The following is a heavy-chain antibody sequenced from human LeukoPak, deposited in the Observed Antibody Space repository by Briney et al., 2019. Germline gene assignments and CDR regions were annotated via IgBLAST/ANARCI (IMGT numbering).Heavy chain of an antibody. J-gene: IGHJ4*02. D-gene: IGHD5-18*01. CDR3: AREVDGYSDY. V-gene: IGHV3-21*01. Sequence: GGSLRLSCTASGFTLGDYAMNWVRQAPGKGLEWVSSISSSSSYIYYADSVKGRFTISRDNAKNSLYLQMNSLRAEDTAVYYCAREVDGYSDYWGQGTLVTVSS. CDR2: ISSSSSYI. CDR1: GFTLGDYA.